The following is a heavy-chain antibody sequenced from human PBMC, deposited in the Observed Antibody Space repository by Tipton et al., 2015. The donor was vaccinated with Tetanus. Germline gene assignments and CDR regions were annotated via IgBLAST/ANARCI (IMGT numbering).Heavy chain of an antibody. Sequence: SLRLSCAASGFTVSSNYMSWVRQAPGKGLEWVSVIYSGGSTYYADSVKGRFTISRDNSKNTLYLQMNSLRAEDTAVYYCARYSYGYYFDYWGQGTLVTVSS. D-gene: IGHD5-18*01. CDR2: IYSGGST. CDR3: ARYSYGYYFDY. J-gene: IGHJ4*02. CDR1: GFTVSSNY. V-gene: IGHV3-53*01.